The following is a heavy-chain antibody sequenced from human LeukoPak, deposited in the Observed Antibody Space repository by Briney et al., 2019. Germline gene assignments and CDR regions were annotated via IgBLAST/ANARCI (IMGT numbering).Heavy chain of an antibody. J-gene: IGHJ4*02. CDR2: INPNSGGT. Sequence: GASVKVSCKASGYTFTGYYMHWVRQAPGQGLEWMGWINPNSGGTNYAQKFQGRVTMTRDTSISTAYMELSRLRSDDTAVYYCTRDLDTVVNSEFDYWGQGTLVTVSS. V-gene: IGHV1-2*02. CDR3: TRDLDTVVNSEFDY. CDR1: GYTFTGYY. D-gene: IGHD4-23*01.